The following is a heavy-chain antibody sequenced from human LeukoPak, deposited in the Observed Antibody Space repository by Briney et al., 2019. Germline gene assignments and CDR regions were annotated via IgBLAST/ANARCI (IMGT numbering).Heavy chain of an antibody. CDR1: GFTFSSYG. CDR3: ARDLQYAFDI. J-gene: IGHJ3*02. Sequence: AGGSLRLSCAASGFTFSSYGMNWVRQAPGKGLELVSYISGDSGNIFYADSVKGRFTISRDNAKNSLYLQMNSLRDEDTAVFYCARDLQYAFDIWGQGTMVTVSS. V-gene: IGHV3-48*02. CDR2: ISGDSGNI.